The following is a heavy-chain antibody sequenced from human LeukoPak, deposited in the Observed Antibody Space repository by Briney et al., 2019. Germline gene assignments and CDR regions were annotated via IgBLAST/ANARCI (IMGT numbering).Heavy chain of an antibody. CDR1: GYTFTSYG. Sequence: GASVTVSCKASGYTFTSYGISWVGQAPGQGLEWMGWIRAYNGNTNNAQKLHGRVTMTTETSTSTAYMELRSLRSDDTAVYYCARDFTNYSGYEQFDYWGQGTLVTVSS. J-gene: IGHJ4*02. CDR3: ARDFTNYSGYEQFDY. V-gene: IGHV1-18*04. D-gene: IGHD5-12*01. CDR2: IRAYNGNT.